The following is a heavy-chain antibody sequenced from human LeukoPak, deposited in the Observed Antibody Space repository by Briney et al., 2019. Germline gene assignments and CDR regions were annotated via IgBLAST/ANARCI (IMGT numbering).Heavy chain of an antibody. CDR1: GFTFGDYY. Sequence: PGGSLRLSCAASGFTFGDYYMSWIRQAPGKGLEWVSYISSSGSTIYYADSVKGRFTISRDNAKNSLYLQMNSLRAEDTAVYYCARDRVVVVVAATPRAPPYYYYGMDVWGQGTTVTVSS. CDR2: ISSSGSTI. CDR3: ARDRVVVVVAATPRAPPYYYYGMDV. D-gene: IGHD2-15*01. V-gene: IGHV3-11*01. J-gene: IGHJ6*02.